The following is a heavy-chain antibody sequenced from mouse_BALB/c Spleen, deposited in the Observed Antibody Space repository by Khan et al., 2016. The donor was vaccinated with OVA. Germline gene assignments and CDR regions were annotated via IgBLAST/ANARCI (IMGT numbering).Heavy chain of an antibody. V-gene: IGHV1S137*01. J-gene: IGHJ2*01. CDR2: ISTYSGST. CDR3: ARPAYDGYYDY. CDR1: GYTFTDYA. Sequence: QVQLQQPGPELVRAGVSVKISCKGSGYTFTDYAMYWVKQSHAKSLEWIGLISTYSGSTNYNQKFKGKATMTVDKSSSTAYMELARWTSEDSAIYDCARPAYDGYYDYWGQGTTLTVSS. D-gene: IGHD2-3*01.